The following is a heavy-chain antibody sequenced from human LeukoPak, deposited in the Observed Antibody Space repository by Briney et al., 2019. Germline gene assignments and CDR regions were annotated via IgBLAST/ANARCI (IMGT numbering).Heavy chain of an antibody. CDR3: AKGPSSDYLDY. V-gene: IGHV3-48*03. J-gene: IGHJ4*02. CDR1: GFTFSTYE. Sequence: GGSLRLSCAASGFTFSTYEMNWVRQAPGKGLEWVAYISASGASIYYAASVKGRFTISRDNSKNTLYLQMNSLRAEDTVVFYCAKGPSSDYLDYWGQGTLVTVSS. CDR2: ISASGASI.